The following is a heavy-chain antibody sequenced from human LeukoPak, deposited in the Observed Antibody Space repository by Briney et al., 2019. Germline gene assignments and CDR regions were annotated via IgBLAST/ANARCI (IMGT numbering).Heavy chain of an antibody. V-gene: IGHV1-18*01. J-gene: IGHJ4*02. CDR1: GYTFTSYG. CDR3: ARVRRTYDILTGYYSNFDY. CDR2: ISAYNGNT. Sequence: ASVKVSCKASGYTFTSYGISWVRQAPGQGLEWMGWISAYNGNTNYAQKLQGRVTMTTDTSTSTAYMELRSLRSADTAVYQCARVRRTYDILTGYYSNFDYWGQGTLVTVSS. D-gene: IGHD3-9*01.